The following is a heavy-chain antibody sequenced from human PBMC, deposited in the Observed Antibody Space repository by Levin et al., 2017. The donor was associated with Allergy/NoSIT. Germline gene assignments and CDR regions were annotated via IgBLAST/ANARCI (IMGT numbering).Heavy chain of an antibody. V-gene: IGHV4-59*01. D-gene: IGHD4-11*01. Sequence: SETLSLTCTVSGGSISSYYWSWIRQPPGKGLEWIGYIYYSGSTNYNPSLKSRVTISVDMSKNQFSLKLSSVTAADTAVYYCARDNAVTKPYYYYYGMDVWGQGTTVTVSS. J-gene: IGHJ6*02. CDR1: GGSISSYY. CDR2: IYYSGST. CDR3: ARDNAVTKPYYYYYGMDV.